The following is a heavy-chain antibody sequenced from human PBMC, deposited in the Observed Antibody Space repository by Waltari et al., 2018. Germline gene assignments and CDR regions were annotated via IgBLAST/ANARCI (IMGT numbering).Heavy chain of an antibody. J-gene: IGHJ4*02. Sequence: QVQLVQSGAEVKKPGASVKVSCKASGYTFTSYGISWVRQAPGQRLAWMGWISAYNGNTNYAQKLQGRVTMTTDTSTSTAYMELRSLRSDDTAVYYCARDDGYGSGSYYNPKLDYWGQGTLVTVSS. CDR1: GYTFTSYG. CDR3: ARDDGYGSGSYYNPKLDY. D-gene: IGHD3-10*01. CDR2: ISAYNGNT. V-gene: IGHV1-18*01.